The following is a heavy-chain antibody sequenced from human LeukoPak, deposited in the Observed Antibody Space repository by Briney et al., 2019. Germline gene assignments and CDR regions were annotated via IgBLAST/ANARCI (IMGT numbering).Heavy chain of an antibody. V-gene: IGHV3-53*01. D-gene: IGHD2-2*01. CDR3: AIVPAAITYFQP. Sequence: QPGGSLRLSCAASGFTVSSNYMSWVRQAPGKGLEWVSVIYSGGSTYYADSVKGRFTISRDNSKNTLYLQMNSLRAEDTAVYYCAIVPAAITYFQPWGQGTLVTVSS. CDR1: GFTVSSNY. J-gene: IGHJ1*01. CDR2: IYSGGST.